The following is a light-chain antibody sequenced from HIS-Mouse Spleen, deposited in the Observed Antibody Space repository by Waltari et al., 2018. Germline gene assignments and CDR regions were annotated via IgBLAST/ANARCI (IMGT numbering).Light chain of an antibody. CDR3: QQYYSTPYT. Sequence: DIVMTQSPDSLAVSLGKRATINCQSRQSVLYSSNNKNYLAWYQQKPGQPPKLLIYWASTRESGVPDRFSGSGSGTDFTLTISSLQAEDVAVYYCQQYYSTPYTFGQGTKLEIK. CDR2: WAS. J-gene: IGKJ2*01. V-gene: IGKV4-1*01. CDR1: QSVLYSSNNKNY.